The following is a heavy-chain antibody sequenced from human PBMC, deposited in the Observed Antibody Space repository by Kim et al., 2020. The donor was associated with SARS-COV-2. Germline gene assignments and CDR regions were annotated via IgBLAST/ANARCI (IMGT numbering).Heavy chain of an antibody. J-gene: IGHJ4*02. Sequence: YSQKFQGRVTITRDTSASTAYMELSSLRSEDTAVYYCARDIGSYYDYFDYWGQGTLVTVSS. D-gene: IGHD1-26*01. CDR3: ARDIGSYYDYFDY. V-gene: IGHV1-3*01.